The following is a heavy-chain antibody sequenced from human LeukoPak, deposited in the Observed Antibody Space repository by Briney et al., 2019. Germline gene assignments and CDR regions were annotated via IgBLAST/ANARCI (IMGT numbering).Heavy chain of an antibody. CDR1: GHTFTRYY. CDR2: INPSGGST. CDR3: ARDTGYYYDSSGAYFQH. Sequence: ASVKVSCKASGHTFTRYYMHWVRQAPGQGLEWMGIINPSGGSTSYAQKFQGRVTMTRDTSTSTVYMELSSLRSEDMAVYYCARDTGYYYDSSGAYFQHWGQGTLVTVSS. V-gene: IGHV1-46*01. J-gene: IGHJ1*01. D-gene: IGHD3-22*01.